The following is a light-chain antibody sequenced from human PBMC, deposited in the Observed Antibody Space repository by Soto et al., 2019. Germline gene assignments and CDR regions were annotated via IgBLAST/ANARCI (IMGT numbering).Light chain of an antibody. CDR1: SSDVGTFNF. V-gene: IGLV2-23*02. Sequence: QSALTQPASVSGSPGQSITISCTGTSSDVGTFNFVSWYQQHPGKAPKLILYEVSKRPSGVSNRFSGSKSANTATLTMSGLQAEDEADYYCCSYAGSITFVFGTGTKLTVL. J-gene: IGLJ1*01. CDR3: CSYAGSITFV. CDR2: EVS.